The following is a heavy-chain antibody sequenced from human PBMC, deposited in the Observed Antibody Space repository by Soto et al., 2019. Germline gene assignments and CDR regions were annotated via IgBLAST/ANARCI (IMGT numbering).Heavy chain of an antibody. V-gene: IGHV4-59*08. Sequence: SETVSLTCTVSGGSISSYYWSWIRQPPGKGLEWIGYIFYSGSTNYNPSLKSRVTISVDTSKNQFSLKLSSVTAADTAVYYCARLYGLDAFDFWGQGTMVTVS. J-gene: IGHJ3*01. CDR1: GGSISSYY. D-gene: IGHD3-16*02. CDR2: IFYSGST. CDR3: ARLYGLDAFDF.